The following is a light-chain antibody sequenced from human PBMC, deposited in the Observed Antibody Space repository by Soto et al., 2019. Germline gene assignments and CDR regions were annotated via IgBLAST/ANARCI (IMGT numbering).Light chain of an antibody. J-gene: IGKJ4*01. CDR2: RAS. CDR1: QSVSSN. V-gene: IGKV3-15*01. Sequence: EILITQAAATLSVSPGERATLSCRASQSVSSNLAWYQQKPGQAPRLLIYRASTRATGIPARFSGSGSGTEFTLTISSLQSEDFAVYYCQQYNNWPLTFGGGTKVDIK. CDR3: QQYNNWPLT.